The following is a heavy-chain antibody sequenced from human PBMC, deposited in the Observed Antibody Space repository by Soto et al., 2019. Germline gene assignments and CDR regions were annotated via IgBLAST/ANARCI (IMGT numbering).Heavy chain of an antibody. CDR2: ISAYNGNT. CDR3: ARDKGDGSGSYYGS. J-gene: IGHJ5*02. CDR1: GYTFTSYG. Sequence: QVQLVQSGAEVKKPGASVKVSCKASGYTFTSYGISWVRQAPGQGLEWMGWISAYNGNTNYAQKLQGRVTMTTDTXTSTASMELRSLRSDDTAGYYSARDKGDGSGSYYGSWGQGTLVTVSS. V-gene: IGHV1-18*01. D-gene: IGHD3-10*01.